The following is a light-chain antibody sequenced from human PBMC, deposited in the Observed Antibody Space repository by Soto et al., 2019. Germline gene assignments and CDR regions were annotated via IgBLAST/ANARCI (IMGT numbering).Light chain of an antibody. CDR1: QSVSSN. CDR2: RAS. CDR3: QHYNNWPPYS. Sequence: EIVMTQSPATLSMSPGERATLSCRASQSVSSNLAWYQQKPGQAPRLLIYRASTRATGIPARFSGSGSGTEFPLTISSLQSEDFAIYYCQHYNNWPPYSFGQGTKLEIK. J-gene: IGKJ2*03. V-gene: IGKV3-15*01.